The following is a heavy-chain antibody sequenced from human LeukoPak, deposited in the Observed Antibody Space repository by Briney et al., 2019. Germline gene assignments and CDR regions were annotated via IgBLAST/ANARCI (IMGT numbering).Heavy chain of an antibody. V-gene: IGHV4-59*01. CDR3: ARAARVVPAAIGAFDI. CDR2: IYYSGST. D-gene: IGHD2-2*01. CDR1: GGSISSYY. Sequence: SETLSLTCTVSGGSISSYYWSWIRQPPGKGLERIGYIYYSGSTNYNPSLKSRVTISVDTSKNQFSLKLSSVTAADTAVYYCARAARVVPAAIGAFDIWGQGTMVTVSS. J-gene: IGHJ3*02.